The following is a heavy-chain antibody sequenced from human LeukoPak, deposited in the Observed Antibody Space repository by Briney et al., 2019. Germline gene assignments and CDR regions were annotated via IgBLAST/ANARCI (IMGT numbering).Heavy chain of an antibody. V-gene: IGHV1-46*01. D-gene: IGHD4-17*01. Sequence: ASVKVSCKASGYTFTNYYLHWVRQAPGHGLEWMAVINPSDGGTYYEQKLQGRVTVTRDTSTSTVYMELSSLRSEDTAVYYCARDTRTMTAVTRGQHYYYGLDVWGQGTTVTVSS. J-gene: IGHJ6*02. CDR2: INPSDGGT. CDR3: ARDTRTMTAVTRGQHYYYGLDV. CDR1: GYTFTNYY.